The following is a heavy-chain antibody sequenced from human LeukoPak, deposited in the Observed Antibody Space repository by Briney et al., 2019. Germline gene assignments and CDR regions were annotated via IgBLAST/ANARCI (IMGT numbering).Heavy chain of an antibody. Sequence: PSETLSLTCTVSGGSISSGSYYWSWIRQPAGKGLEWIGRIYTSGSTNYNPSLKSRVTISVDTSKNQFSLKLSSVTAADTAVYYCARSSSGYLSYYYYYYMDVWGKGTTVTISS. J-gene: IGHJ6*03. CDR3: ARSSSGYLSYYYYYYMDV. D-gene: IGHD3-22*01. V-gene: IGHV4-61*02. CDR2: IYTSGST. CDR1: GGSISSGSYY.